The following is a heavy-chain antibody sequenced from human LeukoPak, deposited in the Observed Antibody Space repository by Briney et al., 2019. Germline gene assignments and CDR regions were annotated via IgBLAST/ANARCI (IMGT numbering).Heavy chain of an antibody. CDR3: ARRWAAAKAIFSYYYYYYGMDV. CDR1: GVSFSTSG. D-gene: IGHD6-13*01. Sequence: GRSLRLSCAPSGVSFSTSGMHWVRQAPGKGLEWVGFLQHDGSEEYFADSVKGRFIISRDNSKNTLYLQMNSLRAEDTAVYYCARRWAAAKAIFSYYYYYYGMDVWGQGTTVTVSS. CDR2: LQHDGSEE. V-gene: IGHV3-30*03. J-gene: IGHJ6*02.